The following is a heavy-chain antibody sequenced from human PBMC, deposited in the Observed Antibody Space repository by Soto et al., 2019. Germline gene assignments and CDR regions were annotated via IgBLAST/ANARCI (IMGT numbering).Heavy chain of an antibody. CDR1: GFTFSSYW. D-gene: IGHD6-13*01. Sequence: GGSLRLSCAASGFTFSSYWMHWVRHAPGKGLVWVSRINSDGSSTSYADSVKGRFTISRDNAKNTLYLQMNSLRAEDTAVYYCARDLGYSSSWYGGYYYYGMDVWGQGTRVSVSS. CDR3: ARDLGYSSSWYGGYYYYGMDV. CDR2: INSDGSST. V-gene: IGHV3-74*01. J-gene: IGHJ6*02.